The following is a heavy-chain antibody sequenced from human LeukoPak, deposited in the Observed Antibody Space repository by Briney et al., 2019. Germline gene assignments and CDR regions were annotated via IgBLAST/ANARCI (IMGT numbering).Heavy chain of an antibody. CDR1: GFTCSSYA. V-gene: IGHV3-23*01. D-gene: IGHD6-6*01. CDR2: ISGSGGST. J-gene: IGHJ4*02. CDR3: AKSSQYSSSAASGRGVGEFDY. Sequence: AGGSLRLSCAASGFTCSSYAMSWVRQAPGKGLEWVSAISGSGGSTYYADSVKGRFTISRDNSKNTLYLQMNSLRAEDTAVYYCAKSSQYSSSAASGRGVGEFDYWGQGTLVTVSS.